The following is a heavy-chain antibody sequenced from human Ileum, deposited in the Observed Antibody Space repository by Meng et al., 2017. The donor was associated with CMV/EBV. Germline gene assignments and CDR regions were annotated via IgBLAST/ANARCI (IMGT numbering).Heavy chain of an antibody. CDR2: VHHRGTT. CDR1: GDSIVSSNW. V-gene: IGHV4-4*02. Sequence: LTCVVSGDSIVSSNWWNWVRQPPGKGLEWIGEVHHRGTTKYNPSLKSRVTISVDTSKNQFSLKLSSVTAADTAVYYCARESRVLGFDYWGQGTLVTVSS. J-gene: IGHJ4*02. CDR3: ARESRVLGFDY. D-gene: IGHD3-16*01.